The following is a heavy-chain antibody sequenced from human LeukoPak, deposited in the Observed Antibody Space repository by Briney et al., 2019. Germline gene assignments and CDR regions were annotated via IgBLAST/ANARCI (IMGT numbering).Heavy chain of an antibody. CDR1: GFTFRNYA. CDR2: ISGNGLST. D-gene: IGHD2-2*01. CDR3: AKRRVPAASGEALDY. V-gene: IGHV3-23*01. Sequence: GGSLRLSCATSGFTFRNYAMSWVRQAPGKGPEWVSGISGNGLSTYYTDSAKGRFTISRDFSKNTLYLQMNSLRVEDTAIYYCAKRRVPAASGEALDYWGLGALVTVSS. J-gene: IGHJ4*02.